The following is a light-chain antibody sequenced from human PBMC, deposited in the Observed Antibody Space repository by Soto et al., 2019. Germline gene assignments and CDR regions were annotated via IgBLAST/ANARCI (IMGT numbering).Light chain of an antibody. V-gene: IGKV4-1*01. J-gene: IGKJ3*01. CDR3: QQYDSTPAT. CDR1: QSVLYSSNNKNY. Sequence: DIVMTQSPDSLAVSLGERATINCKSSQSVLYSSNNKNYLAWYQQKPGQPPKLLIYWASTRESGVPDRFSGSGSGTDFTLTISSLQAEDVAVYYCQQYDSTPATFGPGTKVDSK. CDR2: WAS.